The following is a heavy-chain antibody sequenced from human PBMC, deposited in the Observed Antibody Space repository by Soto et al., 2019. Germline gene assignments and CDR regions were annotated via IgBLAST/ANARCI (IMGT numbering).Heavy chain of an antibody. D-gene: IGHD3-3*01. CDR2: ISDNGSDK. V-gene: IGHV3-30*03. CDR3: ARDPFGQTYPVVYDY. Sequence: QVQLVESGGGVVQPERSLRLSCAASGFTFSRYGMHWVRQTPGKGLEWVAVISDNGSDKYYGDSVKGRFTISRDNSKNTLDLQTNSLRAEDTAVYFCARDPFGQTYPVVYDYWGQGTLVTVSS. CDR1: GFTFSRYG. J-gene: IGHJ4*02.